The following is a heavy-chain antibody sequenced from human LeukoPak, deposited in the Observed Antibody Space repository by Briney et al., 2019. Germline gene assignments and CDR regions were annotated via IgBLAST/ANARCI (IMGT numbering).Heavy chain of an antibody. CDR1: GFTFSDYY. CDR2: ISTRDNTI. D-gene: IGHD4-23*01. V-gene: IGHV3-11*01. J-gene: IGHJ4*02. CDR3: ARGARWAYYFDY. Sequence: GGSLRFSCTASGFTFSDYYMSWIRQTPGKGLEWLSYISTRDNTIQYADSVKGRFTISRDNANNSVFLQMNNLRAEGSAIYYCARGARWAYYFDYWGQGSLVTVSS.